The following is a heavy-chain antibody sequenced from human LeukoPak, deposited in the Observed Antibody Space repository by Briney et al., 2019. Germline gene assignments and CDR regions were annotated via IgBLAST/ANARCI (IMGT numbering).Heavy chain of an antibody. Sequence: SEALSLTCTLSGGSISSYYWSWIRQPPGKGLEWIGDIYDSGSTNYTPSLKGRVTIPVDTSKNQFSLKLSSVTAADTAVYYCARTVWFGESLNWFDPWGQGTLVTVSS. CDR2: IYDSGST. J-gene: IGHJ5*02. V-gene: IGHV4-59*01. CDR3: ARTVWFGESLNWFDP. CDR1: GGSISSYY. D-gene: IGHD3-10*01.